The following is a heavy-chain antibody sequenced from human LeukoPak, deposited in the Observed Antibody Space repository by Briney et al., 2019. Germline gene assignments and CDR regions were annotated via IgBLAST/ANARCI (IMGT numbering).Heavy chain of an antibody. CDR2: TYYRSKWYN. D-gene: IGHD6-19*01. CDR1: GDSVSSNSAA. V-gene: IGHV6-1*01. CDR3: ARDRGYSSGWDEWVDAFDI. J-gene: IGHJ3*02. Sequence: SQTLSLTCAISGDSVSSNSAAWNWIRQSPSRGLEWLGRTYYRSKWYNDYAVSVKSRITTNPDTSKNQFSLQLNSVTPEDTAVYYCARDRGYSSGWDEWVDAFDIWGQGTMVTVSS.